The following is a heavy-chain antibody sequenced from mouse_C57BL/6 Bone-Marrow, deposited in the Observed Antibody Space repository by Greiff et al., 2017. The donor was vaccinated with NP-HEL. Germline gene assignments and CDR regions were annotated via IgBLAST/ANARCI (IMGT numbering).Heavy chain of an antibody. Sequence: EVKLVESGEGLVKPGGSLKLSCAASGFTFSSYAMSWVRQTPEKRLEWVAYISSGGDYIYYADTVKGRFTISRDNARNTLYLQMSSLKSEDTAMYYCTRARGGSSPYYFDYWGQGTTLTVSS. V-gene: IGHV5-9-1*02. D-gene: IGHD1-1*01. CDR1: GFTFSSYA. CDR2: ISSGGDYI. J-gene: IGHJ2*01. CDR3: TRARGGSSPYYFDY.